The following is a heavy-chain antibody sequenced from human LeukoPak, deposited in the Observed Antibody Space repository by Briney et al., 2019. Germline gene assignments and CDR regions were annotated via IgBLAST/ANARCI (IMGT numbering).Heavy chain of an antibody. CDR1: GGSISSGDYY. CDR2: IYYSGST. D-gene: IGHD3-10*01. CDR3: ARRSRRGQGSAGAFDI. J-gene: IGHJ3*02. Sequence: SETLSLTCTVSGGSISSGDYYWSWIRQPPGKGLEWIGYIYYSGSTYYNPSLKSRVTISVDTSKNQFSLKLSSVTAADTAVYYCARRSRRGQGSAGAFDIWGQGIMVTVSS. V-gene: IGHV4-30-4*01.